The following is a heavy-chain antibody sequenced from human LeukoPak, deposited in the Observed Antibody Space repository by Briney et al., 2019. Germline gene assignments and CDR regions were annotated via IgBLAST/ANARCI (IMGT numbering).Heavy chain of an antibody. J-gene: IGHJ4*02. CDR1: DVSISSHY. D-gene: IGHD5-18*01. Sequence: PSETLSLTCTVSDVSISSHYWSWLRQPPGKGLEWIAYMRDTVNTKDNPSFKSRLTLSADTSKNQFSLRLSSVTAADTAVYYCATIKRGNIYGYFDFWGQGILVTASS. CDR2: MRDTVNT. V-gene: IGHV4-59*11. CDR3: ATIKRGNIYGYFDF.